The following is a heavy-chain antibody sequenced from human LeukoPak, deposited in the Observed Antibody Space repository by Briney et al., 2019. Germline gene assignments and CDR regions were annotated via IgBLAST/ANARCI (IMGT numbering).Heavy chain of an antibody. CDR1: GFTFSSYW. Sequence: PGGSLRLSCAASGFTFSSYWMHWVRQAPGKGLVWVSRINTDGSSTSYADSVKGRFTISRDNAKNTLYLQMNSLRAEDTAVYYCARKGGYQSLDPWGQGTLVTVSS. CDR3: ARKGGYQSLDP. V-gene: IGHV3-74*01. D-gene: IGHD2-2*01. CDR2: INTDGSST. J-gene: IGHJ5*02.